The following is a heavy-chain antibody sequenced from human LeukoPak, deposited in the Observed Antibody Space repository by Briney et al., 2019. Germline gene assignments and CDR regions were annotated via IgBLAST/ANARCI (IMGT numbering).Heavy chain of an antibody. Sequence: SETLSLTCTVSGGSISSYYWSWIRQPPGKGLEWIGYIYYSGSTNYNPSLKSRVTISVDTSKNQFSLKLSSVTAADTAVYYCARLSADHNWLDPWGQGTLVTVSS. CDR2: IYYSGST. D-gene: IGHD1-26*01. CDR1: GGSISSYY. CDR3: ARLSADHNWLDP. V-gene: IGHV4-59*08. J-gene: IGHJ5*02.